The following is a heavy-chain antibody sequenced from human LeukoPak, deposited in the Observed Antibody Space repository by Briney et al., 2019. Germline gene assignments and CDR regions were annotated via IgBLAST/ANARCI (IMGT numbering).Heavy chain of an antibody. CDR1: GFTFSSYA. Sequence: GGSLRLSCAASGFTFSSYAMSWARQAPGKGLEWVSAISGSGGSTYYADSVKGRFTISRDNSKNTLYLQMNSLRAEDTAVYYCAKVQYQLPHLDYWGQGTLVTVSS. CDR3: AKVQYQLPHLDY. CDR2: ISGSGGST. D-gene: IGHD2-2*01. J-gene: IGHJ4*02. V-gene: IGHV3-23*01.